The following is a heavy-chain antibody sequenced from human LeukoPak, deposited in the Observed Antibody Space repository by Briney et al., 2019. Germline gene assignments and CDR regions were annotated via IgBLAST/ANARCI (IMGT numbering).Heavy chain of an antibody. CDR1: GGSISSYY. CDR2: IYYSGST. CDR3: ARHTQYYDFWSGRDASDI. V-gene: IGHV4-59*08. J-gene: IGHJ3*02. Sequence: SETLSLTCTVSGGSISSYYWSWIRQPPGKGLEWIGYIYYSGSTNYNPSLKSRVTISVDTSKNQFSLKLSSVTAADTAVYYCARHTQYYDFWSGRDASDIWGQGTMVTVSS. D-gene: IGHD3-3*01.